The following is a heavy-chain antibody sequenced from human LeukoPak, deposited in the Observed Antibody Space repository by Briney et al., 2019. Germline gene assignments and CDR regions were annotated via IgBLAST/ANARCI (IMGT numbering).Heavy chain of an antibody. J-gene: IGHJ4*02. V-gene: IGHV4-39*07. CDR2: IYYSGST. Sequence: PSETLSLTCTVSGGSISSSSYYWGWIRQPPGKGLEWIGSIYYSGSTYYNPSLKSRVTISVDTSKNQFSLKLSSVTAADTAVYYCARVPGYCSSTSCYGNFDYWGQGTLVTVSS. CDR3: ARVPGYCSSTSCYGNFDY. D-gene: IGHD2-2*01. CDR1: GGSISSSSYY.